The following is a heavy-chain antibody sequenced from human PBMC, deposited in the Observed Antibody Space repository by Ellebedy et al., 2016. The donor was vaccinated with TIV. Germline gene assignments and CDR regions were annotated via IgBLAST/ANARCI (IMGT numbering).Heavy chain of an antibody. D-gene: IGHD5-18*01. Sequence: LRLSXAVSGGSISSGGYSWSWIRQPPGKGLEWIGYIYHSGSTYYNPSLKSRVTISVDRSKNQFSLKLSSVTAADTAVYYCARGAAMVSYYYYGMDVWGQGTTVTVSS. CDR1: GGSISSGGYS. V-gene: IGHV4-30-2*01. CDR3: ARGAAMVSYYYYGMDV. J-gene: IGHJ6*02. CDR2: IYHSGST.